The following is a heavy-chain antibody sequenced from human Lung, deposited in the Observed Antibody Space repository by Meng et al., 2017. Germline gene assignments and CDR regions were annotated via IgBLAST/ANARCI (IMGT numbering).Heavy chain of an antibody. J-gene: IGHJ4*02. D-gene: IGHD4-11*01. CDR2: INHSGST. Sequence: VQLQRWGAGLLQPSHSLPLTCAVAGGSFSDYYWSWLRQPPGKALEWIGEINHSGSTNYNPSLVSRATISVDTSQNNLSLKLSSVTTADSAVYYCAIGPTTMAHDLDYWGQGTLVTVSS. V-gene: IGHV4-34*01. CDR1: GGSFSDYY. CDR3: AIGPTTMAHDLDY.